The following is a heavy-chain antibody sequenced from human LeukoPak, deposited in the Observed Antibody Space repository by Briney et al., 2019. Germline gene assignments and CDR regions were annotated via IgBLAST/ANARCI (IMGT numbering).Heavy chain of an antibody. D-gene: IGHD2-2*01. CDR2: IGANGDEK. J-gene: IGHJ4*02. V-gene: IGHV3-30*02. CDR1: GFSFSYYV. CDR3: ARARGDSYPASRSLNY. Sequence: GGSLRLSCTGSGFSFSYYVMHWVRQAPGKGLEWVALIGANGDEKYYADSVKGRFTTSRDNSKNTLYVQMNSLRPEDTAIYYCARARGDSYPASRSLNYWGPGAPVTVSS.